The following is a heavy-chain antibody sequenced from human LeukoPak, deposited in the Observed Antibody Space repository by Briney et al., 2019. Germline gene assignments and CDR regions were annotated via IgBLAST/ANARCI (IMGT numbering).Heavy chain of an antibody. CDR2: IYTSGST. Sequence: PSETLSLTCTVSGGSISSGSYYWSWIRQPAGKGLEWIGRIYTSGSTNYNPSLKSRVTISVDTSKNQFSLKLSSVTAADTAVYYCARSSGVRGVRVYWFDPWGQGTLVTVSS. CDR3: ARSSGVRGVRVYWFDP. V-gene: IGHV4-61*02. J-gene: IGHJ5*02. D-gene: IGHD3-10*01. CDR1: GGSISSGSYY.